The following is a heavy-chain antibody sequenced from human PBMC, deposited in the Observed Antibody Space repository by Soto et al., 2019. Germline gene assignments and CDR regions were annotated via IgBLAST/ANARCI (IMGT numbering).Heavy chain of an antibody. J-gene: IGHJ4*02. CDR3: AKATSATCTGSICYSFDY. CDR2: FSGGRDTT. CDR1: GFTFSSYA. D-gene: IGHD2-21*01. V-gene: IGHV3-23*01. Sequence: GGSLRLSCVASGFTFSSYAMSWVRQAPGQRLEWVATFSGGRDTTWHADSVKGRFTVSRDSSKNTLSLQMNSLRAEDTALYYCAKATSATCTGSICYSFDYWGQGTLVTVSS.